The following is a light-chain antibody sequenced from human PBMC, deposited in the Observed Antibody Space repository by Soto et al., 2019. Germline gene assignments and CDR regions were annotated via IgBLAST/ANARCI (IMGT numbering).Light chain of an antibody. J-gene: IGLJ3*02. V-gene: IGLV1-44*01. CDR1: ISNIGSNS. CDR2: YND. Sequence: QYVLTQTPSASGTPGQRVTISCSGSISNIGSNSVSWYRHLPGTAPKLLMYYNDQRPSGVPDRFSGSKSGTSASLAISGLQSEDEADYYCAAWDDRLRGLVLGGGTKLTVL. CDR3: AAWDDRLRGLV.